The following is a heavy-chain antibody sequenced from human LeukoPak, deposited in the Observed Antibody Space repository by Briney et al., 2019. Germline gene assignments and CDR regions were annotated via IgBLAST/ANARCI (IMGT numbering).Heavy chain of an antibody. CDR1: GGSISSSSYY. CDR3: AKGAATDRLIPPID. CDR2: IYYSGST. V-gene: IGHV4-39*07. D-gene: IGHD6-25*01. J-gene: IGHJ4*02. Sequence: SETLSLTCTVSGGSISSSSYYWGWIRQPPGKGLEWIGSIYYSGSTYYNPSLKSRVTISVDTSKNQFSLKLSSVTAADTAVYYCAKGAATDRLIPPIDWGQGTLVIVSS.